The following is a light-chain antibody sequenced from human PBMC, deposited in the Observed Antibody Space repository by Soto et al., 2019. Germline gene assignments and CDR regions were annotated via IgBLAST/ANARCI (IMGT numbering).Light chain of an antibody. CDR2: EGS. J-gene: IGLJ3*02. CDR1: SSDVGSYNL. CDR3: CSYAGSSSWV. V-gene: IGLV2-23*01. Sequence: QSALTQTASVSGTPGQSITISYTGTSSDVGSYNLVSWYQQHPGKAPKLMIYEGSKRPSGVSNRFSGSKSGNTASLTISGLQAEDEAEYYCCSYAGSSSWVFGGGTKVTVL.